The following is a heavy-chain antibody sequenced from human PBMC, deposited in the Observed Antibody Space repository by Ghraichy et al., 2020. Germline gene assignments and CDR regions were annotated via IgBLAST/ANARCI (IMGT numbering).Heavy chain of an antibody. CDR3: VLYSSSPKTYYYYYMDV. V-gene: IGHV1-69*13. J-gene: IGHJ6*03. D-gene: IGHD6-6*01. CDR2: IIPIFGTA. Sequence: SVKVSCKASGGTFSSYAISWVRQAPGQGLEWMGGIIPIFGTANYAQKFQGRVTITADESTSTAYMELSSLRSEDTAVYYCVLYSSSPKTYYYYYMDVWGKGTTVTVSS. CDR1: GGTFSSYA.